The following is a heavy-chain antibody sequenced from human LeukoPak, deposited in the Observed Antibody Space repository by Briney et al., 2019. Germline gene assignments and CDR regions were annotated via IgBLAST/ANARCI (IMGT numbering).Heavy chain of an antibody. CDR3: ARGGYYYDSSGYYARYDY. D-gene: IGHD3-22*01. CDR2: INPNSGGT. V-gene: IGHV1-2*06. CDR1: GYTFTGYY. J-gene: IGHJ4*02. Sequence: ASVKVSCKASGYTFTGYYMHWVRQAPGQGLEWMGRINPNSGGTNYAQKFQGRVTMTRDTSISTAYMELSRLRSDGTAVYYCARGGYYYDSSGYYARYDYWGQGTLVTVSS.